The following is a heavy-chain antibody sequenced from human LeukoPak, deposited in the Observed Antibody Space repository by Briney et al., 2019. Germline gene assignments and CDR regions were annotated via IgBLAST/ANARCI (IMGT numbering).Heavy chain of an antibody. Sequence: GASVKVSCKASGYTFTSYYMHWVRQAPGQGLEWMGIINPSGGSTSYAQKFQGRVTITADKSTSTAYMELSSLRSEDTAVYYCARGYTYYYDSSGYDYWGQGTLVTVSS. V-gene: IGHV1-46*01. CDR3: ARGYTYYYDSSGYDY. CDR1: GYTFTSYY. CDR2: INPSGGST. J-gene: IGHJ4*02. D-gene: IGHD3-22*01.